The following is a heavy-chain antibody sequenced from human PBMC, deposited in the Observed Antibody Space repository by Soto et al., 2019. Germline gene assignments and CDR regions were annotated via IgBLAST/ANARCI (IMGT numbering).Heavy chain of an antibody. CDR1: GFTFSTYE. Sequence: GGSLRLSCAASGFTFSTYEMNWVRQAPGKGLEWVSFISDSGDAVYYADSVKGRFTISRDNARNSLFLQMNSLRAEDTAVYYCARWIAALYPWGQGTLVTVSS. CDR3: ARWIAALYP. D-gene: IGHD6-13*01. V-gene: IGHV3-48*03. CDR2: ISDSGDAV. J-gene: IGHJ5*02.